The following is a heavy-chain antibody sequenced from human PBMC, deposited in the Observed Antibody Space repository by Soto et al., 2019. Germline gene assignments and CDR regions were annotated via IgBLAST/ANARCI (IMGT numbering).Heavy chain of an antibody. J-gene: IGHJ5*02. D-gene: IGHD1-7*01. V-gene: IGHV4-34*01. CDR3: ARAPRITGTTWWFDP. CDR2: INHSGST. CDR1: GGSFSGYY. Sequence: QVQLQQWGAGLLKPSETLSLTCAVYGGSFSGYYWSWIRQPPGKGLEWIGEINHSGSTNYNPSLKSRVTISVDTSKNQFSLKLSSVTAADTAVYYCARAPRITGTTWWFDPWGQGTLVTVSS.